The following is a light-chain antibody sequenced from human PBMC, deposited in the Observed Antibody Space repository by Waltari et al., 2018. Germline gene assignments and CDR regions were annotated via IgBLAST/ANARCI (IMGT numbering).Light chain of an antibody. CDR3: QKYGSSPLT. CDR2: GAS. V-gene: IGKV3-20*01. J-gene: IGKJ4*01. CDR1: QSVRSNY. Sequence: DIGLTQSPGTLYVSPGERATLSCRASQSVRSNYLAWDQQKPGQAPRILSYGASSRATGIPDRFSGSGSGTEFTLTISTLEPEDFAVYYCQKYGSSPLTFGGGTKVEIK.